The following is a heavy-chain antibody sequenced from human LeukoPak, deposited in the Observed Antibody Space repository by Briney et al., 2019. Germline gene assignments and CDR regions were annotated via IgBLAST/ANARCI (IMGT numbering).Heavy chain of an antibody. J-gene: IGHJ4*02. V-gene: IGHV1-18*01. CDR1: GYSFTRFG. CDR3: ARPHSYGSFTY. Sequence: VASVKVSCKTSGYSFTRFGISWVRQVPGQGLEWVGWISTHNGDTNNEQRFRGTFTTTTDTTTSTAYMDQRSPRADDTAVYYTARPHSYGSFTYWGQGTLVTVPS. D-gene: IGHD5-18*01. CDR2: ISTHNGDT.